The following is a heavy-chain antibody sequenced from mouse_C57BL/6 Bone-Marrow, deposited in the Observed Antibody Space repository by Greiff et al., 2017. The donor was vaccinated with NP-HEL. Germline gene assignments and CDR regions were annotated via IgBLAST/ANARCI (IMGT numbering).Heavy chain of an antibody. D-gene: IGHD1-1*01. CDR2: IYPGSGST. Sequence: VQLQQPVAELVKPGASVKMSCTASGYTFTSSWITWVKQRPGQGLEWIGDIYPGSGSTNYNEKFKSKATLTVDTSSSTAYMQLSSLTSEDSAVYYCARDYYGSSYGFAYWGQGTLVTVSA. V-gene: IGHV1-55*01. CDR3: ARDYYGSSYGFAY. J-gene: IGHJ3*01. CDR1: GYTFTSSW.